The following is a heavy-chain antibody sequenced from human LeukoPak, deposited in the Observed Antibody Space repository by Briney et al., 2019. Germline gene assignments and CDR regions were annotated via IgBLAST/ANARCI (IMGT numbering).Heavy chain of an antibody. V-gene: IGHV1-2*02. CDR2: INPNSGGT. CDR1: GYTFTGYY. J-gene: IGHJ6*03. D-gene: IGHD3-22*01. Sequence: ASVKVSCKASGYTFTGYYMHWVRQAPGQGLEWMGWINPNSGGTNYAQTFQGRFTMTRDTSISTAYVEVSRLRSDDTAVYYCARGPAGYYDSSGYYYYYYYYMDVWGKGTTVTVSS. CDR3: ARGPAGYYDSSGYYYYYYYYMDV.